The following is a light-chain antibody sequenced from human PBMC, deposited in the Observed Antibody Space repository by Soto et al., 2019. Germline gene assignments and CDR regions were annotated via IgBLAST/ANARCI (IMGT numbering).Light chain of an antibody. CDR2: DAS. CDR1: QSVSSY. V-gene: IGKV3-11*01. Sequence: EIVLTQSPATLSLSPGERATLSCRASQSVSSYLAWYQQKPGQAPRLLIYDASNRATGIPARFSGSGSGTDFTLNISSLEPEDFAVYYCQQRTFGQGTKVEIK. J-gene: IGKJ1*01. CDR3: QQRT.